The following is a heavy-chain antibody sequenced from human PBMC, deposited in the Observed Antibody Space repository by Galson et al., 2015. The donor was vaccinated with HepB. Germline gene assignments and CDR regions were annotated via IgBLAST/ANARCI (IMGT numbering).Heavy chain of an antibody. CDR1: GGTFSSYT. D-gene: IGHD3-3*01. Sequence: SVKVSCKASGGTFSSYTISWVRQAPGQGLEWMGRIIPILGIANYAQKFQGRVTITADKSTSTAYMELSSLRSDDTAVYYCARSSADYYFDYWGQGTLVTVSS. V-gene: IGHV1-69*02. CDR2: IIPILGIA. J-gene: IGHJ4*02. CDR3: ARSSADYYFDY.